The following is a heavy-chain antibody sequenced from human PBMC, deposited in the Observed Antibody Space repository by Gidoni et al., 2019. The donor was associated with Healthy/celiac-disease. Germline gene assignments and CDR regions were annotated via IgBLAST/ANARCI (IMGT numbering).Heavy chain of an antibody. CDR2: IRSRAYGGTT. D-gene: IGHD2-2*01. J-gene: IGHJ4*02. CDR3: TRSMLDY. Sequence: EVQLVASGGGLVLPGRSRRPSCTASGFTFGDYALSLFRQAPAKGLEWVAFIRSRAYGGTTEYAASVKGRFTISRDDSKSIAYLQMNSLKTEDTAVYYCTRSMLDYWGQGTLVTVSS. V-gene: IGHV3-49*03. CDR1: GFTFGDYA.